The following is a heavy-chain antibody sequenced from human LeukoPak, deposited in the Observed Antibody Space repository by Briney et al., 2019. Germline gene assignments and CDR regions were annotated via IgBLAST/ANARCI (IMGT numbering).Heavy chain of an antibody. CDR2: ISTSGSTI. CDR1: GFTFSSYE. Sequence: PGGSLRLSCAASGFTFSSYEMNWVRQAPGKGLEWVPFISTSGSTIYYADSVRGRFTISRDNAKHSLYLQMNSLRAEDTATYYCARKFGDLVNWYFDLWGRGTLVTVSS. CDR3: ARKFGDLVNWYFDL. D-gene: IGHD4-17*01. J-gene: IGHJ2*01. V-gene: IGHV3-48*03.